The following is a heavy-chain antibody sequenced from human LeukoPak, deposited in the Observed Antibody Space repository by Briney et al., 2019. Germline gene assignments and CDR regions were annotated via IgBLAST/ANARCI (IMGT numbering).Heavy chain of an antibody. CDR3: ARDRRITMVRGVIYYYYYMDV. D-gene: IGHD3-10*01. Sequence: ASVKVSCKASGYTFTSYGISWVRQAPGQGLEWMGWISAYNGNTDYAQKFQGRVTMTTDTSTSTAYMELRSLRSDDTAVYYCARDRRITMVRGVIYYYYYMDVWGKGTTVTISS. CDR1: GYTFTSYG. V-gene: IGHV1-18*01. J-gene: IGHJ6*03. CDR2: ISAYNGNT.